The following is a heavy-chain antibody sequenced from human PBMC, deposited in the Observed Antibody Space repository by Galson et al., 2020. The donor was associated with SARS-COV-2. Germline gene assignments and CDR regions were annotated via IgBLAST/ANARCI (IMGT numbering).Heavy chain of an antibody. V-gene: IGHV1-8*01. J-gene: IGHJ6*02. CDR3: AHSYVVADNYGMDV. CDR2: MNPNNDDK. CDR1: GYTFSSYD. D-gene: IGHD2-15*01. Sequence: ASVKVSCKASGYTFSSYDIMWVRQAAGQGLEWMGWMNPNNDDKGHSRKFQGRLTMTRDTSISTVYMELSSLRSEDTAVYYCAHSYVVADNYGMDVWGQGTTVIVSS.